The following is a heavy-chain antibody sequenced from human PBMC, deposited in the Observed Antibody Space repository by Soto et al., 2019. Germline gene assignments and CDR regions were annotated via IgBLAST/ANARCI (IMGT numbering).Heavy chain of an antibody. Sequence: SETLSLTCTVSGGSISSYYWSWIRQPPGKGLEWIGYIYYSGSTNYNPSLKSRVTISVDTSKNQFSLKLSSVTAADTAVYYCAGGNVYGDYDDWGQGTLVTVSS. CDR3: AGGNVYGDYDD. CDR1: GGSISSYY. CDR2: IYYSGST. D-gene: IGHD4-17*01. J-gene: IGHJ4*02. V-gene: IGHV4-59*01.